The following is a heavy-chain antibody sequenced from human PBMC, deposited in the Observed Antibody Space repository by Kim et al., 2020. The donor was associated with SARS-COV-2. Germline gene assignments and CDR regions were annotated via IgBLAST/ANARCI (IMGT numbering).Heavy chain of an antibody. J-gene: IGHJ5*02. CDR1: GGSISSSSYY. D-gene: IGHD3-22*01. V-gene: IGHV4-39*01. CDR2: IYYSGST. CDR3: AHSGVVVIARGVNWFDP. Sequence: SETLSLTCTVSGGSISSSSYYWGWIRQPPGKGLEWIGSIYYSGSTYYNPSLKSRGTISVNTSKNQFSLKLSSVTAADTAVYYCAHSGVVVIARGVNWFDPWGHGTLVTVSS.